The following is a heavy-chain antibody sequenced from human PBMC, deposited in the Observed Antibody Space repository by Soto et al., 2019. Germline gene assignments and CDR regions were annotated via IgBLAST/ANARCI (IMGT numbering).Heavy chain of an antibody. V-gene: IGHV4-39*01. D-gene: IGHD3-3*01. J-gene: IGHJ4*02. CDR3: ARHPRIFGVVLPDY. CDR1: GDSFSIPTYY. CDR2: MSYSGST. Sequence: QLQLQESGPGQVKPSETLSLTCTVSGDSFSIPTYYWGWIRQAPGKGLQWIGAMSYSGSTFYNSSHPCRVPISLVTSKNQFSLMLSSVSAADAAVYYCARHPRIFGVVLPDYWCQGTLVTVSS.